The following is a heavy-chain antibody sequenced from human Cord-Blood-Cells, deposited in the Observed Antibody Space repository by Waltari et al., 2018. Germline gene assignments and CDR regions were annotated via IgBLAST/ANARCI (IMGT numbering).Heavy chain of an antibody. V-gene: IGHV4-59*11. D-gene: IGHD3-3*01. CDR3: ARGGWYYDFWSGANWFDP. CDR1: GASIRSHY. CDR2: IYYSGST. J-gene: IGHJ5*02. Sequence: QVQLQESGPGLVTPSETLSLTCTVSGASIRSHYRSWLRQPPGKGLEWIGYIYYSGSTNYNPSLKSRVTISVDTSKNQFSLKLSSVTAADTAVYYCARGGWYYDFWSGANWFDPWGQGTLVTVSS.